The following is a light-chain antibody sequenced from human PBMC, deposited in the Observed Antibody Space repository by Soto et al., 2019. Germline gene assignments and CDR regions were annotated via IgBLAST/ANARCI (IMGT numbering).Light chain of an antibody. J-gene: IGKJ1*01. V-gene: IGKV1-27*01. Sequence: DIQMTQSPSSLSASVGDRVTITCRASQDIRNYLAWYQQKPGKVPKVLIYAASTLQSGVPSRFSGSGSGTDFTLTISSLQPVDVATYYCQKSNSAPPWTFGQGTKVEIK. CDR1: QDIRNY. CDR3: QKSNSAPPWT. CDR2: AAS.